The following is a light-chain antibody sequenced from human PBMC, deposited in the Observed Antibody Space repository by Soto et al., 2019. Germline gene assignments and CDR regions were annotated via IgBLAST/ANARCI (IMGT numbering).Light chain of an antibody. J-gene: IGKJ4*01. CDR3: QQYNSWPLT. V-gene: IGKV3D-15*01. CDR1: QSVSSN. CDR2: DIS. Sequence: ETVMTQSPSTLAVSPGERATLSRGASQSVSSNLAWYQQKPGQPPRLLIYDISTRATGIPTRFSGSGSGTEFTLTISSLQSEDFAVYYCQQYNSWPLTFGGGTKVDIK.